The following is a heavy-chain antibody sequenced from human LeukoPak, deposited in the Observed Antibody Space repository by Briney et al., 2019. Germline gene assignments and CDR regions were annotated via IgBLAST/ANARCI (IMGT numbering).Heavy chain of an antibody. CDR3: ARVGGSSSSWYALRGATAWFDP. CDR1: GFTFSSYA. D-gene: IGHD6-13*01. V-gene: IGHV3-30-3*01. CDR2: ISYDGSNK. Sequence: GGSLRLSCAASGFTFSSYAMHWVRQAPGKGLEWVAVISYDGSNKYYADSVKGRFTISRDNSKNTLYLQMNSLRAEDTAVYYCARVGGSSSSWYALRGATAWFDPWGQGTLVTVSS. J-gene: IGHJ5*02.